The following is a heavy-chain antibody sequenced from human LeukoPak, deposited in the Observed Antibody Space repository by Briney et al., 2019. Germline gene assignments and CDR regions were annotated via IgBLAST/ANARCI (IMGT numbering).Heavy chain of an antibody. J-gene: IGHJ4*02. CDR2: IYYSGST. CDR3: ARGGSNFDY. D-gene: IGHD2/OR15-2a*01. Sequence: SETLSLTCTVSGGSISSHYWGWIRQPPGKGLEWIGYIYYSGSTNYNPSLKSRVTMSVDTSKNQFSLKLSSVTAADTAVYYCARGGSNFDYWGQGTLVTVSS. CDR1: GGSISSHY. V-gene: IGHV4-59*11.